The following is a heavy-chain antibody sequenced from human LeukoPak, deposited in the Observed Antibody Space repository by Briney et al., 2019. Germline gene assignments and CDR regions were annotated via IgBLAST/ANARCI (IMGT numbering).Heavy chain of an antibody. V-gene: IGHV3-74*01. D-gene: IGHD2/OR15-2a*01. Sequence: GGSLRLSCAASGFAFSTSWMHWVRQTPGKGLVWFSRMNSDGSTINYEDSVKGRFTISRDNARNTLYLQINSLRAEDTAVYYCATAGYYRFDSWGQGTLVTVSS. J-gene: IGHJ4*02. CDR3: ATAGYYRFDS. CDR1: GFAFSTSW. CDR2: MNSDGSTI.